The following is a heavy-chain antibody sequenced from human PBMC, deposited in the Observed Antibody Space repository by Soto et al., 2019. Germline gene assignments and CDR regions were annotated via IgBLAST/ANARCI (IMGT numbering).Heavy chain of an antibody. J-gene: IGHJ6*04. Sequence: VQLVESGGGLVQPGGSLRLSCAASGFTVSSKYMTWVRQAPGKGLEWVSLIQSGGTTYYADSVKGRFTISRDTSENTLHLQMDSLRVEDTAVYYCARDDVRCDGGRCYGIPLDVWGKVTTVTVSS. CDR2: IQSGGTT. V-gene: IGHV3-66*01. CDR1: GFTVSSKY. D-gene: IGHD2-15*01. CDR3: ARDDVRCDGGRCYGIPLDV.